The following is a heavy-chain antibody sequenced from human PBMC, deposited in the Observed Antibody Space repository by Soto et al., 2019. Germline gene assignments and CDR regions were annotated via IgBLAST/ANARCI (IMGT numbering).Heavy chain of an antibody. Sequence: QVQLQESGPGLVKPSETLSLTCTVSGGSIGTSYWSWIRQSPGKGLEWIGYIYYSGSSNYNPSLKSQVSITVATSKNQCSLKLSSGTAADTAVYDCAGHSSSWPICDYWGQRTLVIVSS. CDR2: IYYSGSS. J-gene: IGHJ4*02. CDR3: AGHSSSWPICDY. D-gene: IGHD6-13*01. V-gene: IGHV4-59*08. CDR1: GGSIGTSY.